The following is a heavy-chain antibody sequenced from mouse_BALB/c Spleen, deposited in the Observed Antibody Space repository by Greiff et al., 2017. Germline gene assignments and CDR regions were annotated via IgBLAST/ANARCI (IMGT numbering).Heavy chain of an antibody. J-gene: IGHJ4*01. CDR2: IWSGGST. D-gene: IGHD1-2*01. CDR1: GFSLTSYG. CDR3: ASPLRLRYYAMDY. V-gene: IGHV2-2*02. Sequence: VMLVESGPGLVQPSQSLSITCTVSGFSLTSYGVHWVRQSPGKGLEWLGVIWSGGSTDYNAAFISRLSISKDNSKSQVFFKMNSLQANDTAIYYCASPLRLRYYAMDYWGQGTSVTVSS.